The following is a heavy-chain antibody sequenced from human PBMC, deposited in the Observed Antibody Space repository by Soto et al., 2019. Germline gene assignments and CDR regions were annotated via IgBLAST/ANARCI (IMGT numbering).Heavy chain of an antibody. V-gene: IGHV2-26*01. CDR1: GFSLSNARMG. D-gene: IGHD6-19*01. CDR3: ARGGVAVAGSGIDY. CDR2: IFSNDEK. Sequence: SGPTLVNPTETLTLTCTVSGFSLSNARMGVSWIRQPPGKALEWLAHIFSNDEKSYSTSLKSRVTISKDTSKSQVVLTMTSMDPVDTATYYCARGGVAVAGSGIDYWGQGILVTVSS. J-gene: IGHJ4*02.